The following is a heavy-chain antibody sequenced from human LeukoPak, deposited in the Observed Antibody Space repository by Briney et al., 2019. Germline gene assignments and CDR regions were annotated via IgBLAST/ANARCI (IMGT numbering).Heavy chain of an antibody. Sequence: PGGSLRLPCAASGFSFSSYWMHWVRQAPGKGLVWVSRINSDGSSTSYADSVKGRFTISRDNAKNTLYLQMNSLRAEDTAVYYCAKEDGNYGSGRYYYFDYWGQGTLVTVSS. J-gene: IGHJ4*02. CDR3: AKEDGNYGSGRYYYFDY. CDR1: GFSFSSYW. D-gene: IGHD3-10*01. CDR2: INSDGSST. V-gene: IGHV3-74*01.